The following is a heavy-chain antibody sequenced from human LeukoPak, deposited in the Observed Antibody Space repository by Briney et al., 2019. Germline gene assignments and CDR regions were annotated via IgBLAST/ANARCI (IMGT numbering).Heavy chain of an antibody. CDR2: ISSSSSYI. CDR3: ARDVWLYCSSTSCYTSGAFDI. Sequence: PGGSLRLSCAASGFTFSSYSMNWVRQAPGKGLEWVSSISSSSSYIYYADSVKGRFTISRDNAKNSLYLQMNSLRAEDTAVYYCARDVWLYCSSTSCYTSGAFDIWGQGTMVTVSS. V-gene: IGHV3-21*01. D-gene: IGHD2-2*02. CDR1: GFTFSSYS. J-gene: IGHJ3*02.